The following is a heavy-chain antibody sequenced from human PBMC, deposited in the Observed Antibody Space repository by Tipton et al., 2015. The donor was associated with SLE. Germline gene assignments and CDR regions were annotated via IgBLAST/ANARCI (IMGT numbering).Heavy chain of an antibody. CDR3: ARTDYVDY. V-gene: IGHV3-74*01. CDR2: IKNDGSFT. Sequence: SLRLSCEASGFSFSTYWMHWVRQAPGKGLVWVSRIKNDGSFTSYADFVKGRFTISRDNAKNTLYLQMNSLRVEDTAVYFCARTDYVDYWGQGTLVTVSS. CDR1: GFSFSTYW. J-gene: IGHJ4*02.